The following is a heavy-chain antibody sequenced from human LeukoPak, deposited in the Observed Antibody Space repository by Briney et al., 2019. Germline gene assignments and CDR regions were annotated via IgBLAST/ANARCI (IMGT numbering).Heavy chain of an antibody. CDR1: GGSISSYY. Sequence: SETLSLTCTVSGGSISSYYWSWIRQPPGKGLEWIGYIYYSGTTNFNPSLKSRVTISVDTSKNQFSLKLSSVTAADTAVYYCARGVYIAAAQYGYWGQGTLVTVSS. CDR2: IYYSGTT. J-gene: IGHJ4*02. V-gene: IGHV4-59*01. CDR3: ARGVYIAAAQYGY. D-gene: IGHD6-13*01.